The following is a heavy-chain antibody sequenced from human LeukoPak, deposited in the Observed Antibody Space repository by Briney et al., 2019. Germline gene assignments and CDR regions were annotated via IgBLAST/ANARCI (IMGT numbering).Heavy chain of an antibody. Sequence: SETLSLTCAVYGGSFSGYYWGWIRQPPGKGLEWIGSIYYSGSTYDNPSLKSRVTISVDTSKNQFSLKLSSGTAADTAVYYCARHTVLQTIAAAGTLGFYHFDYWGQGILVTVSS. D-gene: IGHD6-13*01. J-gene: IGHJ4*02. CDR1: GGSFSGYY. CDR2: IYYSGST. V-gene: IGHV4-39*01. CDR3: ARHTVLQTIAAAGTLGFYHFDY.